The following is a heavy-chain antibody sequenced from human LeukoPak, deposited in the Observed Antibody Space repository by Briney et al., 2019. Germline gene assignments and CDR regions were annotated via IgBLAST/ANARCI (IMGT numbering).Heavy chain of an antibody. CDR2: INPNSGGT. Sequence: ASVKVSCKPSVYTFTGYYMHWVRQAPGQRLEWMGRINPNSGGTNYAQKFQGRVTMTWDTSSSTAYMELSRLGSDDTAVYYCAREPGGAGTTIDYWGQGTLVTVSS. J-gene: IGHJ4*02. V-gene: IGHV1-2*06. CDR3: AREPGGAGTTIDY. CDR1: VYTFTGYY. D-gene: IGHD1-7*01.